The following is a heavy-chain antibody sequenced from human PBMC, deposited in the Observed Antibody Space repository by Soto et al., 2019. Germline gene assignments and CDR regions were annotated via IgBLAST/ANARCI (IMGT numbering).Heavy chain of an antibody. CDR3: ARDHSSGWDGFDP. J-gene: IGHJ5*02. D-gene: IGHD6-19*01. CDR2: ISAYNGNT. V-gene: IGHV1-18*01. CDR1: GYAFTSDG. Sequence: ASVKGSWKAAGYAFTSDGSSWVRQAPGQGLEWMGWISAYNGNTNYAQKLQGRVTMTTDTSTSTAYMELRSLRSDDTAVYYCARDHSSGWDGFDPWGQGTLVTVSS.